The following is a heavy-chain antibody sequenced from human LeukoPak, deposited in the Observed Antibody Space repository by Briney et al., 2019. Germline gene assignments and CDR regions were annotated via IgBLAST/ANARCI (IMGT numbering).Heavy chain of an antibody. CDR1: GGSISPYY. J-gene: IGHJ4*02. CDR3: ARDLVSDSFDY. D-gene: IGHD2-8*02. V-gene: IGHV4-59*12. CDR2: IFYRGST. Sequence: SETLSLTCTVSGGSISPYYWSWMRQPPGTGLEWIGNIFYRGSTNYNASLQSRVSISVDTSKNQFSLKLSSVTAADTAVYYCARDLVSDSFDYWGQGTLVTVSS.